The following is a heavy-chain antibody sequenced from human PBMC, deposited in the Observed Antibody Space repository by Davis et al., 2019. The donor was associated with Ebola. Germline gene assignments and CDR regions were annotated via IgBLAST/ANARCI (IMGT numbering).Heavy chain of an antibody. J-gene: IGHJ4*02. CDR1: GFTFSIYV. Sequence: GESLKISCAASGFTFSIYVMDWVRQAPGKGLEWVSSISGSGSSTYYADSVKGRFTISRDNSKSTLYLHMDSLRAEDTAIYYCAKSGRGFDSWGQGTLVTVSS. D-gene: IGHD1-14*01. CDR2: ISGSGSST. CDR3: AKSGRGFDS. V-gene: IGHV3-23*01.